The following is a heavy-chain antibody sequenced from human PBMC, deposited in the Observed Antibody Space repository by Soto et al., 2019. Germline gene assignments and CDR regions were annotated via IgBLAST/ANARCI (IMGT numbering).Heavy chain of an antibody. CDR2: IYYSGST. J-gene: IGHJ4*02. V-gene: IGHV4-31*03. CDR3: ARGSYYDSSGYYDY. Sequence: QVQLQESGPGLVKPSQTLSLTCTVSGGSISSGGYYWSWIRQHPGKGLEWIGYIYYSGSTYYNPSIKSRVTISVDTPKNQFSLRLSSVTAADTAVYYCARGSYYDSSGYYDYWGQGTLVTVSS. CDR1: GGSISSGGYY. D-gene: IGHD3-22*01.